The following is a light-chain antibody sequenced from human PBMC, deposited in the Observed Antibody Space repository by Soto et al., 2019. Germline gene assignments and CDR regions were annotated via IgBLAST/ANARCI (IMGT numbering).Light chain of an antibody. V-gene: IGKV3-20*01. CDR3: QRYGSSLT. J-gene: IGKJ4*01. Sequence: EIVLTQSPGTLSLSPGERVTLSCRASQSVRSTYLAWYQQKPGQAPRLLIYGASSRATGIPDRFSGSGSGTDFTLTISRREPEDFAVYYCQRYGSSLTFGGGTTVDI. CDR1: QSVRSTY. CDR2: GAS.